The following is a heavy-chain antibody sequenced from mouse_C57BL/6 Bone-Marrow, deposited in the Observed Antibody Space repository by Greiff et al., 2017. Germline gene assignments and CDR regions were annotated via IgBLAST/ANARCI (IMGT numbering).Heavy chain of an antibody. D-gene: IGHD4-1*01. Sequence: VQLQQPGAELVKPGASVKMSCKASGYTFTSYWITWVKQRPGQGLEWIGDIYPTSGRTNYNEKFKSTAILTVDTSSNTAYMQLSSLTSADSAVLYCARAGPLGRSFDYWGQGTTLTVSS. CDR1: GYTFTSYW. J-gene: IGHJ2*01. V-gene: IGHV1-55*01. CDR2: IYPTSGRT. CDR3: ARAGPLGRSFDY.